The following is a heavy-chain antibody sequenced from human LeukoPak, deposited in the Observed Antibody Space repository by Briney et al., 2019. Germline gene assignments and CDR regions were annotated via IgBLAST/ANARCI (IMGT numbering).Heavy chain of an antibody. D-gene: IGHD6-19*01. CDR3: ARLQWLQTGRDFLDY. CDR2: ISSSGSYI. Sequence: GGSLRLSCAASGFTFSSYAIQWVRQAPGKGLEWVSSISSSGSYIHYADSVKGRFTISRDNAKNSLDLQMNSLRVEDTAVYYCARLQWLQTGRDFLDYWGQGTLVTVSS. V-gene: IGHV3-21*06. CDR1: GFTFSSYA. J-gene: IGHJ4*02.